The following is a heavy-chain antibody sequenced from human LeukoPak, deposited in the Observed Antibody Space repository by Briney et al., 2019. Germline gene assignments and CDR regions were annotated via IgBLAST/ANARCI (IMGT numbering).Heavy chain of an antibody. D-gene: IGHD3-10*01. CDR1: GFTFSSYA. CDR2: ISGSGGST. Sequence: GGSLRLSCAASGFTFSSYAMSWVRQAPGKGLEWVSAISGSGGSTYYADSVKGRFTISSDNSKNTLYLHMNNLRPEDTAVYYCAKDRSAVVRASPMDSRGQGTLVIVSS. V-gene: IGHV3-23*01. CDR3: AKDRSAVVRASPMDS. J-gene: IGHJ4*02.